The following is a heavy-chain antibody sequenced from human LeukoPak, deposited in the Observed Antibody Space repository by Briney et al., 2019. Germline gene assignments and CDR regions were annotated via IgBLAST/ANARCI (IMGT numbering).Heavy chain of an antibody. D-gene: IGHD1-26*01. CDR1: GFTVSSNY. CDR2: IYSGGST. J-gene: IGHJ5*02. V-gene: IGHV3-53*04. CDR3: AREGGEPTSDTWFDP. Sequence: QPGGSLRLSCATSGFTVSSNYMSWVRQAPGKGLEWVSVIYSGGSTYYADSVKGRFTISRHNSKNTLYLQMNSLRAEDTAVYYCAREGGEPTSDTWFDPWGQGPRSPSPQ.